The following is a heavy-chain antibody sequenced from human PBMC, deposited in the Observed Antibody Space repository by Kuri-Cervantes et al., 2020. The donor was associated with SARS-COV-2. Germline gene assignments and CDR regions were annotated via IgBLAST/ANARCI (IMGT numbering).Heavy chain of an antibody. D-gene: IGHD6-19*01. CDR1: GGTFSSYA. J-gene: IGHJ3*01. CDR2: IIPIFGTA. CDR3: ARLAGSGWFPDAFDV. Sequence: SVKVSCKASGGTFSSYAISWVRQAPGQGLEWMGGIIPIFGTANYAQKFQGRVTITADESTSTAYMELSSLRSEDTAVYYCARLAGSGWFPDAFDVWGQGTMVTVSS. V-gene: IGHV1-69*13.